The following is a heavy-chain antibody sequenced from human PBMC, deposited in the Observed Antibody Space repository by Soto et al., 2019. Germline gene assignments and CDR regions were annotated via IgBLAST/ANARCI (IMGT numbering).Heavy chain of an antibody. CDR1: GFTFSSYA. D-gene: IGHD3-16*01. J-gene: IGHJ4*02. Sequence: EVQLLESGGGLVQPGGSLRLSCAASGFTFSSYAMSWVRQAPGKGLEWVSAISGSGGSTYYADSVKGRFTISRDNSKNTLYLQMNGLRAEDTAVYYCAKAPSSTRLGWGEAWGQGTLVTVSS. V-gene: IGHV3-23*01. CDR2: ISGSGGST. CDR3: AKAPSSTRLGWGEA.